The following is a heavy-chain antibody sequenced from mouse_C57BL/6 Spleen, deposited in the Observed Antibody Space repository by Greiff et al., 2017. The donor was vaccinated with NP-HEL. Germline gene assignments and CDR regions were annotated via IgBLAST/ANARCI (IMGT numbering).Heavy chain of an antibody. D-gene: IGHD2-5*01. J-gene: IGHJ1*03. CDR1: GYTFTSYG. CDR2: IYPRSGNT. V-gene: IGHV1-81*01. CDR3: ARGSNYGYFDV. Sequence: GQREQAGAELARPGASVKLSCKASGYTFTSYGISWVKQRPGQGLEWIGEIYPRSGNTYYNEKFKGKATLTADKSSSTAYMELRSLTSEDSAVYFCARGSNYGYFDVWGTGTTVTVSS.